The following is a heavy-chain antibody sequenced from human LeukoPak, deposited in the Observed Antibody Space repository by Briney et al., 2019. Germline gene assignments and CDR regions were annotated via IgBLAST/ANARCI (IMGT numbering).Heavy chain of an antibody. Sequence: GGSLRLSCAASGFTFSSYAMSWVRQAPGKGLEWVSAISGSGGSTYYADSVKGRFTISRNNSKNTLYLQMNSLRAEDTAVYYCAKKGPYYYGSGSYYMDYFDYWGQETLVTVSS. J-gene: IGHJ4*02. CDR2: ISGSGGST. V-gene: IGHV3-23*01. CDR3: AKKGPYYYGSGSYYMDYFDY. CDR1: GFTFSSYA. D-gene: IGHD3-10*01.